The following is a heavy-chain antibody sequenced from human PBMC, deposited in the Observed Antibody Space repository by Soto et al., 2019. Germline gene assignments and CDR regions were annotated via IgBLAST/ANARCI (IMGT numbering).Heavy chain of an antibody. D-gene: IGHD3-22*01. Sequence: PGGSLRLSCAASGFTFSSYGMHWVRQAPGKGLEWVAVISYDGSNKYYADSVKGRFTISRDNSKNTLYLQMNSLRAEDTAVYYCAKDPPRRYYDSSGYPDYWGQGTLVTVSS. CDR1: GFTFSSYG. CDR2: ISYDGSNK. CDR3: AKDPPRRYYDSSGYPDY. V-gene: IGHV3-30*18. J-gene: IGHJ4*02.